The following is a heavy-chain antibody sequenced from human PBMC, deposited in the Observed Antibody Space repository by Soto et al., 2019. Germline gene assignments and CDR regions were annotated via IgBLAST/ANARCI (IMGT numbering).Heavy chain of an antibody. Sequence: SVKVSCKASGYTFTSYGISWVRQAPGQGLEWMGGIIPIFGTANYAQKFQGRVTITADESTSTAYMELSSLRSEDTAVYYCARDTATYDIVLMVHHALGYWGQGTLVTVSSGKPSHWGVPETLLCSLYYFDYWGQGTLVTVSS. CDR1: GYTFTSYG. CDR2: IIPIFGTA. D-gene: IGHD2-8*01. V-gene: IGHV1-69*13. CDR3: ARDTATYDIVLMVHHALGYWGQGTLVTVSSGKPSHWGVPETLLCSLYYFDY. J-gene: IGHJ4*02.